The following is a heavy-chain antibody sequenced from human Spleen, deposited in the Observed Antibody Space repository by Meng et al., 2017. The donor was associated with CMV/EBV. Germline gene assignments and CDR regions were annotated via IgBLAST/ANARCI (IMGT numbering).Heavy chain of an antibody. V-gene: IGHV1-69*05. D-gene: IGHD1-14*01. CDR1: GGTFNTYT. CDR3: ASEEVELGTS. Sequence: SVKVSCKTSGGTFNTYTINWVRQAPGQGLEWMGRIIPIFGTTNYAPKFQGRATLTTDQSTGTLFMELNSLTFQDTAVYYCASEEVELGTSWGQGTLVTVS. J-gene: IGHJ5*02. CDR2: IIPIFGTT.